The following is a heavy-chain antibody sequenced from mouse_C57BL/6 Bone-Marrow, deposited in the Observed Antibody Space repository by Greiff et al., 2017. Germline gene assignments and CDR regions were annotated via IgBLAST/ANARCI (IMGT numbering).Heavy chain of an antibody. CDR1: GFTFSSYT. D-gene: IGHD2-10*01. Sequence: EVQRVESGGGLVQPGGSLKLSCAASGFTFSSYTMSWVRQTPEKRLEWVAYISNGGGSTYYPDTVKGRFTISRDNAKNTLYLQMSSQKSEDTARDYCARAYYGNYDYWGQGTTLTVSS. V-gene: IGHV5-12-2*01. CDR2: ISNGGGST. CDR3: ARAYYGNYDY. J-gene: IGHJ2*01.